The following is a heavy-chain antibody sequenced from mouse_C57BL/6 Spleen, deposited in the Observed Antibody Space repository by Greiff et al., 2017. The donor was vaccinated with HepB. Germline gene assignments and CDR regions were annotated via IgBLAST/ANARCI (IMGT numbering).Heavy chain of an antibody. J-gene: IGHJ3*01. D-gene: IGHD1-1*01. Sequence: VKLQESGAELVKPGASVKISCKASGYAFSSYWMNWVKQRPGKGLEWIGQIYPGDGDTNYNGKFKGKATLTADKSSSTAYMQLSSLTSEDSAVYFCARDYYGSKFAYWGQGTLVTVSA. CDR3: ARDYYGSKFAY. CDR2: IYPGDGDT. V-gene: IGHV1-80*01. CDR1: GYAFSSYW.